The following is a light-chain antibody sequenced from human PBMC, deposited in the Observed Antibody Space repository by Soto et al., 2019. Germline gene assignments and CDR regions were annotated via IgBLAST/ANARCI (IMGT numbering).Light chain of an antibody. J-gene: IGKJ4*01. Sequence: EIVMTQPPATLSVSPGEGATLSCRASQSVTSNLAWYQQKPGQAPRLLIYGPSTRATDIPARFSGSGSGTEFTLTISILQSEDFAVYYCQQYNNWPLTFGGGTKVEIK. CDR3: QQYNNWPLT. V-gene: IGKV3-15*01. CDR2: GPS. CDR1: QSVTSN.